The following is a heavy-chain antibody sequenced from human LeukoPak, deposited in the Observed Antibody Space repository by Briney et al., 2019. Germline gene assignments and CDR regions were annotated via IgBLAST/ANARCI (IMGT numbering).Heavy chain of an antibody. CDR1: GFTFSSYS. CDR3: SRRENDISTPWGMDV. V-gene: IGHV3-21*01. D-gene: IGHD3-9*01. CDR2: ISSSSSYI. J-gene: IGHJ6*02. Sequence: GGSLRLSCAASGFTFSSYSMNWVRQAPGKGLEWVSSISSSSSYIYYADSVKGRFTISRDNAKNSLYLQMNSLRAEDTAVYYCSRRENDISTPWGMDVWGQGTTVTVSS.